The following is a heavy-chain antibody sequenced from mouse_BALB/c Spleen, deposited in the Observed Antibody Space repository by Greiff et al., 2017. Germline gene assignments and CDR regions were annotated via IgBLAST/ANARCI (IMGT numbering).Heavy chain of an antibody. CDR2: IWSGGST. V-gene: IGHV2-4-1*01. CDR1: GFSLTSYG. Sequence: QVQLKQSGPGLVQPSQSLSITCTVSGFSLTSYGVHWVRQSPGKGLEWLGVIWSGGSTDYNAAFISRLSISKDNSKSQVFFKMNSLQADDTAIYYCARKTIYYDYDVGYAMDYWGQGTSVTVSS. D-gene: IGHD2-4*01. J-gene: IGHJ4*01. CDR3: ARKTIYYDYDVGYAMDY.